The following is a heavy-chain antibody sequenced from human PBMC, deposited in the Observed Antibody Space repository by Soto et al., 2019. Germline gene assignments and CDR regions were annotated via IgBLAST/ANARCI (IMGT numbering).Heavy chain of an antibody. V-gene: IGHV3-74*01. J-gene: IGHJ4*02. D-gene: IGHD1-26*01. Sequence: GGSLRLSCAASGFTFSSYWMQWFRQAPGKGLVWVSRVNGDGSYTRYADSAKGRFTISRDNAKNTLYLQMNSLRDEDTAVYYCARERGPYYTDYWGQGTLVTVAS. CDR2: VNGDGSYT. CDR3: ARERGPYYTDY. CDR1: GFTFSSYW.